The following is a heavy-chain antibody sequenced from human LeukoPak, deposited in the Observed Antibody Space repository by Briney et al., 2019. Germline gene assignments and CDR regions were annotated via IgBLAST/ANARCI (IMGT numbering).Heavy chain of an antibody. CDR3: AREAVAGLCLDY. V-gene: IGHV3-74*01. CDR1: GFTSSSYW. Sequence: GGSLRLSCAASGFTSSSYWMHWVRQAPGKGLVWVSRINSDGSSTSYADSVKGRFTISRDNAKNTLYLQMNSLRAEDTAVYYCAREAVAGLCLDYWGQGTLVTVSS. J-gene: IGHJ4*02. D-gene: IGHD6-19*01. CDR2: INSDGSST.